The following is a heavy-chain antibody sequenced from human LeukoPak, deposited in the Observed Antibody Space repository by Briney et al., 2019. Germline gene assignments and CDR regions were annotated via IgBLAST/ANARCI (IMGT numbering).Heavy chain of an antibody. CDR1: GFTFSSYA. CDR2: ICGIGGST. CDR3: AKGYCSSTSCRLYYYYGMDV. V-gene: IGHV3-23*01. Sequence: GGSLRLSSVDSGFTFSSYAMSWVRQAPGKGLEWVLPICGIGGSTYYADSVKGRFTISRDNSKNTLYLQMNSLRAEGTAVYYCAKGYCSSTSCRLYYYYGMDVWGEGTTVTVSS. D-gene: IGHD2-2*01. J-gene: IGHJ6*04.